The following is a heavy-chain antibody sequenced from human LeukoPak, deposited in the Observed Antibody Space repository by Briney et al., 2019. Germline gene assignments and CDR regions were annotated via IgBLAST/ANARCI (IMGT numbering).Heavy chain of an antibody. D-gene: IGHD6-19*01. J-gene: IGHJ4*02. CDR1: GYTFTNYL. V-gene: IGHV1-2*02. CDR2: INPNSGGT. CDR3: ASALDSGCYVSDY. Sequence: GASVQVSCKASGYTFTNYLMHWVRQAPGQGLEWMGCINPNSGGTNYARKVQGRVTMTRDTSSRTAYMDLSRMRSDYTAVYYCASALDSGCYVSDYWGQGTLVTVSS.